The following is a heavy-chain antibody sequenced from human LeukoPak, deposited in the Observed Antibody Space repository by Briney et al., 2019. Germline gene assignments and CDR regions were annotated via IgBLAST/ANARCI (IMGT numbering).Heavy chain of an antibody. Sequence: PSETLSLTCTVSGGSISSSTYHWGWIRQPPGTGLEWIASNYYSGSTHYNPSLKSRVTISVDTSKNQFSLNLRSVTAADTAVYYCARHIYYSDVSDYYYYFYYYMDVWGQGTTVTISS. CDR1: GGSISSSTYH. D-gene: IGHD3-22*01. V-gene: IGHV4-39*01. CDR3: ARHIYYSDVSDYYYYFYYYMDV. J-gene: IGHJ6*03. CDR2: NYYSGST.